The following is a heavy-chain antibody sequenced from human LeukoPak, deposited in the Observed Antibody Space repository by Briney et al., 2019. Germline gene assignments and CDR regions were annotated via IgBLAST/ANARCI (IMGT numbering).Heavy chain of an antibody. V-gene: IGHV7-4-1*02. CDR2: INTNTGNP. CDR1: GYTFTSYA. Sequence: ASVKVSCKASGYTFTSYAMNWVRQAPGQGLEWMGWINTNTGNPTYAQGFTGRFVFSLDTSVSTAYLQISSLKAEDTAVYYCARDVGGQQLVRSAFDYWGQGTLVTVSS. J-gene: IGHJ4*02. CDR3: ARDVGGQQLVRSAFDY. D-gene: IGHD6-13*01.